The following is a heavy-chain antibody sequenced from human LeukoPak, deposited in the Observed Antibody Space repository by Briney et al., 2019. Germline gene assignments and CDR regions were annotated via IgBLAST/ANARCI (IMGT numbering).Heavy chain of an antibody. V-gene: IGHV1-2*02. CDR2: INPNSGGT. CDR3: AVWGYCSSTSCFGGFDP. D-gene: IGHD2-2*01. Sequence: ASVKVSCKASGYTFTGYYMHWVRQAPGQGLEWMGWINPNSGGTNYARKFQGRVTMTRDTSISTAYMELSRLRSDDTAVYYCAVWGYCSSTSCFGGFDPWGQGTLVTVSS. J-gene: IGHJ5*02. CDR1: GYTFTGYY.